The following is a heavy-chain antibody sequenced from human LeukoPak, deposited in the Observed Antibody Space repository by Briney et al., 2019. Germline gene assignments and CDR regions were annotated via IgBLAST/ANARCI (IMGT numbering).Heavy chain of an antibody. CDR2: IYGTGTT. CDR3: ASPSTPYCSSTSCAFDY. D-gene: IGHD2-2*01. V-gene: IGHV3-66*01. Sequence: GGSLRLSCAVSGFTVSNNHLTWVRQAPGKGLECVSNIYGTGTTYYADSVKGRVSISRDNAKNTLYLQMNSLRAEDTAVYYCASPSTPYCSSTSCAFDYWGQGTLVTVSS. J-gene: IGHJ4*02. CDR1: GFTVSNNH.